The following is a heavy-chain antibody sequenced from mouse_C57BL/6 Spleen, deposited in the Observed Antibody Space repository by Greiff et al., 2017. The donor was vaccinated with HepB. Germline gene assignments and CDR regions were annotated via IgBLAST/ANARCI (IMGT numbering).Heavy chain of an antibody. CDR2: IHPNSGST. V-gene: IGHV1-64*01. D-gene: IGHD1-1*01. CDR1: GYTFTSYW. Sequence: VQLQQPGAELVKPGASVKLSCKASGYTFTSYWMHWVKQRPGQGLEWIGMIHPNSGSTNYNEKFKSKATLTVDKSSSTAYRQLSSLTSEDSAVYYCARDTTVVAFDYWGQGTTLTVSS. CDR3: ARDTTVVAFDY. J-gene: IGHJ2*01.